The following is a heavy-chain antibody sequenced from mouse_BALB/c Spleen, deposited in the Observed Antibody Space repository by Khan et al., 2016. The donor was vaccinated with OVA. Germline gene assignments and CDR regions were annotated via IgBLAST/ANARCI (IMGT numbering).Heavy chain of an antibody. CDR3: SRNYENYVEYFDV. V-gene: IGHV2-9*02. CDR1: GFSLTSYG. J-gene: IGHJ1*01. D-gene: IGHD2-1*01. Sequence: QVQLKESGPGLVAPSQSLSITCTVSGFSLTSYGVHWVRQTPGKGLEWLGIIWAGGSTNYNSALMSRLSISKDNSKSPVFFKMNSLQTTDTAMYYCSRNYENYVEYFDVWGAGTTVTVSS. CDR2: IWAGGST.